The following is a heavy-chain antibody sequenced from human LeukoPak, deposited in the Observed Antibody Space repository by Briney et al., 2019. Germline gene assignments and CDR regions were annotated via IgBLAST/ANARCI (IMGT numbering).Heavy chain of an antibody. CDR2: INSEGSTT. CDR1: GFPFSNYW. CDR3: ARSLVDY. V-gene: IGHV3-74*01. J-gene: IGHJ4*02. Sequence: GGSLRLSCAASGFPFSNYWMHWIRQAPGKGLVWVSRINSEGSTTSYADSGKGRFTISRDNAKNTLYLQMNSLRAEDTAVYYCARSLVDYWGQGTLVTVSS.